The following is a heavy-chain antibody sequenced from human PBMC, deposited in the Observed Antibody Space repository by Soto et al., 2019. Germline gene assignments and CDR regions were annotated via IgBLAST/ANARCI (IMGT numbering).Heavy chain of an antibody. CDR3: ATRLRWESPYGMEV. CDR1: GGSISSHY. CDR2: IHYSGSA. Sequence: SETLSLTCIVSGGSISSHYWSWIRQPPGKGLEWIGYIHYSGSANYNPSLKSRVTISVDTSKNQFSLKLRSVTAADTAVYYCATRLRWESPYGMEVSGQGTTVTVSS. V-gene: IGHV4-59*08. D-gene: IGHD4-17*01. J-gene: IGHJ6*02.